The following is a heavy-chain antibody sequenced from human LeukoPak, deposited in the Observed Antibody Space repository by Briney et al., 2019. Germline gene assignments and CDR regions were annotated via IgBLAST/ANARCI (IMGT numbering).Heavy chain of an antibody. D-gene: IGHD4-17*01. CDR2: INHSGST. Sequence: SETLSLTCAVYGGSFSGYYWSWIRQPPGKGLEWIGEINHSGSTNYNPSLKSRVTISVDTSKNRFSLKLSSVTAADTAVYYCARSYGDYITGAYAFDVWGQGTMVTVSS. CDR3: ARSYGDYITGAYAFDV. J-gene: IGHJ3*01. CDR1: GGSFSGYY. V-gene: IGHV4-34*01.